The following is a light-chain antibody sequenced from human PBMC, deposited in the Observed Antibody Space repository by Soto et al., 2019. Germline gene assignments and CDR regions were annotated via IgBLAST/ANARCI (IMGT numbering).Light chain of an antibody. CDR1: QSISTY. Sequence: DFQMTQSPSSLSASVGDRVTITCRASQSISTYLNWYQLKLGKAPKLLIYAASHLQSGVPSRFRGSGSGTDFTLTISSLQPEDFATYYCQQSYNTLSWTFGQGTKVELK. CDR2: AAS. V-gene: IGKV1-39*01. CDR3: QQSYNTLSWT. J-gene: IGKJ1*01.